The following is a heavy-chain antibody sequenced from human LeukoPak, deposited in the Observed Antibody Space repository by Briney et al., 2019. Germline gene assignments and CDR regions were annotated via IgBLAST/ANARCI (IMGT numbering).Heavy chain of an antibody. CDR2: MYNSGST. V-gene: IGHV4-59*01. Sequence: SETLSLTCTVSGGSISSNYWSWIRQSPGKGLEWIGYMYNSGSTSYNPSLKSRITISLDTSKNQFSLKLSSVTAADTAVYYCARDRAYLYFDLWGRGTLVTVSS. CDR3: ARDRAYLYFDL. J-gene: IGHJ2*01. CDR1: GGSISSNY.